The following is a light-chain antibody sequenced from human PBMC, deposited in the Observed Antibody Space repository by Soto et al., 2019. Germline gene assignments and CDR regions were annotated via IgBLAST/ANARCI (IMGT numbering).Light chain of an antibody. J-gene: IGLJ2*01. CDR2: SVD. CDR1: SSNIGSKA. CDR3: AAWDDSLNGPV. V-gene: IGLV1-44*01. Sequence: QSVLTQPPSASGTPGRRVVISCSGSSSNIGSKAVNWYQQLPGTAPKLLIYSVDHRPSGVPDRFSGSKSGTSASLAISGLQSEDEAAYFCAAWDDSLNGPVFGGGTKLTVL.